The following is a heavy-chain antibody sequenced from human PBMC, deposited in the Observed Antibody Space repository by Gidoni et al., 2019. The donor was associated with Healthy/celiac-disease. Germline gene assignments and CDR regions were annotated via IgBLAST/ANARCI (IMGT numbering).Heavy chain of an antibody. CDR1: GVSFIGSY. Sequence: QVQLQKWGAGLLKPSETLSLTCAVYGVSFIGSYWRWIRQPPGKGLEWIGEINHSGSTNYNPSLKSRVTISVDTSKIQFSLKLSSVTAADTAVYYCASASRLGYCSGGSCYSGAFDPWGQGTLVTVSS. J-gene: IGHJ5*02. CDR2: INHSGST. V-gene: IGHV4-34*01. D-gene: IGHD2-15*01. CDR3: ASASRLGYCSGGSCYSGAFDP.